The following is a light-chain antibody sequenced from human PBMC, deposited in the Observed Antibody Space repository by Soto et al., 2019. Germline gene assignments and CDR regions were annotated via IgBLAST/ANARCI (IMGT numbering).Light chain of an antibody. CDR2: GAS. CDR1: QSVSSN. V-gene: IGKV3-15*01. CDR3: QQYNNWPRT. Sequence: VMTEAPASLSVSPGEISTLYCRASQSVSSNVAWYQQIPGQTPRLLIYGASTRATGIPVRFSGSGSGTEFTLTISSLQSEDFAVYYCQQYNNWPRTFGQGTKVDIK. J-gene: IGKJ1*01.